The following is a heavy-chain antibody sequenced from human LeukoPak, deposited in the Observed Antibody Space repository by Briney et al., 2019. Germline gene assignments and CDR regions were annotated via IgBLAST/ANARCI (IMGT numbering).Heavy chain of an antibody. CDR2: IIPIFGTA. J-gene: IGHJ5*02. V-gene: IGHV1-69*13. D-gene: IGHD6-13*01. CDR3: ARDLAIAAARRFDP. CDR1: GGTFSSYA. Sequence: GASVKVSCKASGGTFSSYAISWVRQAPGQGLEWMGGIIPIFGTANYAQKFQGRVTITADESTSTAYMELSSLRSEDTAVYYCARDLAIAAARRFDPWGQGTLVTVSS.